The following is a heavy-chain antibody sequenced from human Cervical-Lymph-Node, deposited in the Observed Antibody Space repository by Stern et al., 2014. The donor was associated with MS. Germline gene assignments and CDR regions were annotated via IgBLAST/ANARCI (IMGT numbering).Heavy chain of an antibody. D-gene: IGHD1-26*01. CDR1: GFTLSSNA. CDR2: ISYDGSNK. J-gene: IGHJ6*02. CDR3: ARGRGRDYYGMDV. V-gene: IGHV3-30*04. Sequence: QDQLVQSGGGVVQPGRSLRLSCAASGFTLSSNAMHWVRQAPGTGLEWVAVISYDGSNKYYADSVKGRFTISRDNSKNTLSLQMNSLRVEDTAVYYCARGRGRDYYGMDVWGQGTTVTVSS.